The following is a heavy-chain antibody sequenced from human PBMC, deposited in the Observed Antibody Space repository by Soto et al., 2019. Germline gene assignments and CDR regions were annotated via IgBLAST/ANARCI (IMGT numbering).Heavy chain of an antibody. V-gene: IGHV3-23*01. CDR3: APHIAVAVEGFDY. D-gene: IGHD6-19*01. Sequence: GGSLRLSCAASGFTFSSYAMSWVRQAPGKGLEWVSAISGSGGSTYYADSVKGRFTISRDNSKNTLYLQMNSLRAEDTAVYYCAPHIAVAVEGFDYWGQGTLVTVSS. J-gene: IGHJ4*02. CDR1: GFTFSSYA. CDR2: ISGSGGST.